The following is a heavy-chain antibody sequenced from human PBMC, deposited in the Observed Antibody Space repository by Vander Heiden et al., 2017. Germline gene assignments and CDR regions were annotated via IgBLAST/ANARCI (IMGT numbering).Heavy chain of an antibody. J-gene: IGHJ5*02. CDR2: IYYSGST. Sequence: QVQLQASGPGLVKPSQTLSLTCTVSAGSISSGGYYWTWLRQHPGKGLEWIGYIYYSGSTYYNPSLKSRVTISVDTSKNQFSLKLSSVTAADTAVYYCARERMVPAAKGGGWFDPWGQGTLVTVSS. D-gene: IGHD2-2*01. V-gene: IGHV4-31*03. CDR3: ARERMVPAAKGGGWFDP. CDR1: AGSISSGGYY.